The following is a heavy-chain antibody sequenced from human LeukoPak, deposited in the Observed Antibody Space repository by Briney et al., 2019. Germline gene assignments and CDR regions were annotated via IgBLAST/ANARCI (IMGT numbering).Heavy chain of an antibody. CDR2: IYPGDSDT. J-gene: IGHJ4*02. D-gene: IGHD2-15*01. V-gene: IGHV5-51*01. CDR1: GYSFTSYW. CDR3: ARQSGYCSGGSCYGNDY. Sequence: GESLKISCKGSGYSFTSYWIGWVRQMPGKGLEWMGTIYPGDSDTRYSPSFQGQVTISADKSISTAYLQWSSLKASDTAMYYCARQSGYCSGGSCYGNDYWGQGTLVTVSS.